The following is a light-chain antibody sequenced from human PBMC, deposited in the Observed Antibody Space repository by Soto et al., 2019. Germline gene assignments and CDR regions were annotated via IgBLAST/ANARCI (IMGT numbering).Light chain of an antibody. J-gene: IGKJ2*01. CDR1: QSALYSSNNQNS. CDR2: WAS. Sequence: DIVMTQSPDSLAVSLGERATINCKSSQSALYSSNNQNSLAWYQQRPGQPPKLLIYWASTRESGVPHRFSGSGSGTDFTLTITSLQAEDVAVYYCQQYESTPQTFGQGTKLEIK. V-gene: IGKV4-1*01. CDR3: QQYESTPQT.